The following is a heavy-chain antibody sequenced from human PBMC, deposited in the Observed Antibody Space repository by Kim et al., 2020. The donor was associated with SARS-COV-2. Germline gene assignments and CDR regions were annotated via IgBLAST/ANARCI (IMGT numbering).Heavy chain of an antibody. Sequence: ASVKVSCKVSGYTLTELAIHWVRQAPGKGLEWMGGFDPNVGETIYAQKFQGRVTMTEDTSTDTAYMDLTSLTSGDTAGYYCVTGPTVAPTTDWFDPWGQGTLVTVSS. CDR1: GYTLTELA. D-gene: IGHD1-26*01. CDR3: VTGPTVAPTTDWFDP. V-gene: IGHV1-24*01. J-gene: IGHJ5*02. CDR2: FDPNVGET.